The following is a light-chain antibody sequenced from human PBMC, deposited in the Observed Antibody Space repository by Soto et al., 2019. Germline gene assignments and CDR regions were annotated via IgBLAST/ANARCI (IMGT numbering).Light chain of an antibody. V-gene: IGLV2-18*02. CDR3: SSYTSSSTYV. Sequence: QSALTQPPSVSGSPGQSVTISCTGTSSDVGNYNRVSWYQQPPGTAPKVIIYEVSNRPSGVPDRFSGSKSGNTASLTISGLQAEDEADYYCSSYTSSSTYVFGTRTKLTVL. J-gene: IGLJ1*01. CDR2: EVS. CDR1: SSDVGNYNR.